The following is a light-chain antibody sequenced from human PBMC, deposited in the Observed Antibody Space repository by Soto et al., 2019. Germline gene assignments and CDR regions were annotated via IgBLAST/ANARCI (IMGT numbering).Light chain of an antibody. CDR1: QSLVYRDGNTH. J-gene: IGKJ1*01. V-gene: IGKV2-30*01. CDR3: MQGTHWPPT. Sequence: DAVLTQSPPSLPVTLGQPASISCRSSQSLVYRDGNTHLNWFQQRPGQSPRRLIYMVSTRDSVVTDRFGGSGSGTDFTLRISGVQAEDVGVYYCMQGTHWPPTFGQGTKVEIK. CDR2: MVS.